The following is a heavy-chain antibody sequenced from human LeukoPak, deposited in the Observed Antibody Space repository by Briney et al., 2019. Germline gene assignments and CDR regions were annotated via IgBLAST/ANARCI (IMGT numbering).Heavy chain of an antibody. CDR1: GYTFSDFG. V-gene: IGHV1-18*01. D-gene: IGHD2-2*01. CDR3: ARDGTSTDDY. J-gene: IGHJ4*02. CDR2: ISGNNDNP. Sequence: ASVRVSCKTSGYTFSDFGINWVRQAPGQGLEWMGWISGNNDNPNYGQKFQGRFTVTTDSSTSTAYMELRNLRFDDTAVYYCARDGTSTDDYWGQGTLVTVSS.